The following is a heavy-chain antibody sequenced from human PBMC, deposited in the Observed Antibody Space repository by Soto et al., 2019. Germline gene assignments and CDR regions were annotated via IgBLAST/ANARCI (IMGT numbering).Heavy chain of an antibody. J-gene: IGHJ6*02. D-gene: IGHD6-25*01. Sequence: PVGSLRLSCAASGFTFSSYGMHWVRQAPGKGLEWVAVISYDGSNKYYADSVKGRFTISRDNSKNTLYLQMNSLRAEDTAVYYCAKDAAANYYGMDVWGQGTTVAVSS. CDR3: AKDAAANYYGMDV. CDR2: ISYDGSNK. V-gene: IGHV3-30*18. CDR1: GFTFSSYG.